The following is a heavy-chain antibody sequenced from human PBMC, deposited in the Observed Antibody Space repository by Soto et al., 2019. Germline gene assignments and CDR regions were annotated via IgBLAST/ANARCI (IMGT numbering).Heavy chain of an antibody. CDR3: AKGDNLGPKTGYAFDP. D-gene: IGHD5-12*01. J-gene: IGHJ5*02. Sequence: PSQTLSLTCAISGDSVSSNTSSWTWARQSPSRGLEWLGRTYSRSKWYNDYAVSVKSRIIINPDTSKNQFSLQLNSVTPEDTAVYYCAKGDNLGPKTGYAFDPWGQGILVTVSS. CDR2: TYSRSKWYN. V-gene: IGHV6-1*01. CDR1: GDSVSSNTSS.